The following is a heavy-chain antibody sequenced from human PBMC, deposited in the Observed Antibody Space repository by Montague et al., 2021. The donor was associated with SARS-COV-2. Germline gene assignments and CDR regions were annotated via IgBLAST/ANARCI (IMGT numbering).Heavy chain of an antibody. J-gene: IGHJ5*02. D-gene: IGHD6-13*01. CDR1: GGSISSSSYY. V-gene: IGHV4-39*01. CDR3: FLYSSSSRWFDP. Sequence: SETLSLTCTVSGGSISSSSYYWGWIRQPPGKGLKWIGSIYYSGSTYYNPSLKSRVTISVDTSKNQFSLKLSSVTAADTAVYYCFLYSSSSRWFDPWGQGTLVTVSS. CDR2: IYYSGST.